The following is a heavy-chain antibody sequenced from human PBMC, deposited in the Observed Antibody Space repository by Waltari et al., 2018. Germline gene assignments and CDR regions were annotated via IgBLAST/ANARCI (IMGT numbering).Heavy chain of an antibody. D-gene: IGHD6-19*01. V-gene: IGHV1-69*04. CDR3: ARDGSSGWSNYYYYGMDV. CDR2: IIPILGIA. Sequence: QVQLVQSGAEVKKPGSSVKVSCKASGGTFRSYAISWVLQAPGQGLEWMGGIIPILGIANYAQKFQGRVTITADKSTSTAYMELSSLRSEDTAVYYCARDGSSGWSNYYYYGMDVWGQGTTVTVSS. CDR1: GGTFRSYA. J-gene: IGHJ6*02.